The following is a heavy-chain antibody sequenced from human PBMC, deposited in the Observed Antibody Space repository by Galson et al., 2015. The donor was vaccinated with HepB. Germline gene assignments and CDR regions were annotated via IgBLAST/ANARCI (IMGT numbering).Heavy chain of an antibody. CDR1: GFTFSSYW. J-gene: IGHJ6*02. CDR2: IKQDGSEK. CDR3: ARDWGYCSSTSCYYYYYGMDV. V-gene: IGHV3-7*03. Sequence: SLRLSCAASGFTFSSYWMSWVRQAPGKGLEWVANIKQDGSEKYYVDSVKGRFTISRDNAKNSLYLQMNSLRAEDTAVYYCARDWGYCSSTSCYYYYYGMDVWGQGTTVTVSS. D-gene: IGHD2-2*01.